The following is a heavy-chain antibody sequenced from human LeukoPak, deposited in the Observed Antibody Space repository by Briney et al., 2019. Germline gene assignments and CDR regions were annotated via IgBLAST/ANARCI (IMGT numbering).Heavy chain of an antibody. J-gene: IGHJ5*02. D-gene: IGHD3-16*01. V-gene: IGHV3-7*01. Sequence: GGSLRLSCAASGIIITIYWMSWVRQTPGRGLECVANIKQAGNKKNYVGSVKGRFTIFRDHARNSLHLQMNSLKAQETGVYYCASHSYGYNHWGQGTLVIVSS. CDR2: IKQAGNKK. CDR1: GIIITIYW. CDR3: ASHSYGYNH.